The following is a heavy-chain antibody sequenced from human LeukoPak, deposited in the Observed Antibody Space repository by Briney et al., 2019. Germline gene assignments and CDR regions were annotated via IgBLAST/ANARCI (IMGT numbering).Heavy chain of an antibody. J-gene: IGHJ4*02. D-gene: IGHD3-22*01. Sequence: SVRVSCKASGGTFSSYAISWVRQAPGQGLEWMGGIIPIFGTANYAQKFQGRVTITADESTSTAYMELSSLRSEDTAVYYCARGAKTYYYDSSGYYLFDYWGQGTLVTVSS. CDR1: GGTFSSYA. V-gene: IGHV1-69*13. CDR3: ARGAKTYYYDSSGYYLFDY. CDR2: IIPIFGTA.